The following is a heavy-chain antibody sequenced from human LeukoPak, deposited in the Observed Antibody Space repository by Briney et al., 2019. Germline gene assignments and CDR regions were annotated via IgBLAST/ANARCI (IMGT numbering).Heavy chain of an antibody. J-gene: IGHJ4*02. CDR2: IDPSDSYT. D-gene: IGHD4-17*01. CDR3: ARGPVDGDYDFDY. Sequence: GASLRISSKGSGYSFTSYWSSWVRQMPGKGLEWMGRIDPSDSYTNYSPSFQGHVTISADKSISTAYLQWSSLKASDTAMCYCARGPVDGDYDFDYWGQGTLVTVSS. CDR1: GYSFTSYW. V-gene: IGHV5-10-1*01.